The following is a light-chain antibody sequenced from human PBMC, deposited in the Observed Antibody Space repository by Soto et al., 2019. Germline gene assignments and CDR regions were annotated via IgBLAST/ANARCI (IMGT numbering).Light chain of an antibody. CDR1: SSNIGAGFD. V-gene: IGLV1-40*01. CDR2: RNT. J-gene: IGLJ2*01. CDR3: QSFGV. Sequence: QAVVTQPPSVSGAPGQRVTISCTGSSSNIGAGFDVHWYQQFPGIAPKLLIYRNTIRPSGVPDRFSGSKSGTSASLAITGLQAEDEADYYCQSFGVFGGGTKLTVL.